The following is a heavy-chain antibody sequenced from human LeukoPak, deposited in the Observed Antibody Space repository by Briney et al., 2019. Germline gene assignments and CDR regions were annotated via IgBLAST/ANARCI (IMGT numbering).Heavy chain of an antibody. D-gene: IGHD1-26*01. V-gene: IGHV1-2*02. Sequence: ASVKVSCKAFGYTFTGYYMHWVRQAPGQGLEWMGWINPNSGGTNYAQNFQGRVTTTRDTSISTAYMELSRLRSDDTAVYYCARVFGRQLPDYWGQGTLVTVSS. CDR2: INPNSGGT. CDR1: GYTFTGYY. CDR3: ARVFGRQLPDY. J-gene: IGHJ4*02.